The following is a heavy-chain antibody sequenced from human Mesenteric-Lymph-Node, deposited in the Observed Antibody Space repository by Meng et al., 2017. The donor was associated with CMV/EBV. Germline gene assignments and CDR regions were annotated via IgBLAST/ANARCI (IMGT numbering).Heavy chain of an antibody. CDR3: ARDSYCSSTSCYYYFDC. V-gene: IGHV3-48*04. CDR1: GFTFSNYA. D-gene: IGHD2-2*01. CDR2: ISSSSSTT. Sequence: GESLKISCAASGFTFSNYAMNWVRQAPGKGLEWVSYISSSSSTTYYADSVKGRFTISRDNAKNSLYLQMNSLRAEDTAVYYCARDSYCSSTSCYYYFDCWGQGTLVTVSS. J-gene: IGHJ4*02.